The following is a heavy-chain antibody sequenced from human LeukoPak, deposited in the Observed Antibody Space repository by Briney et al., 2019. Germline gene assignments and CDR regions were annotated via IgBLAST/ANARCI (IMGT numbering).Heavy chain of an antibody. Sequence: GGSLRLSCTASGFSFNSYAMNWVRQAPGKGLGWVASIIGPGGDTYHAGSVRGRFTISRDNSKNTLYLQMSHLRVEDTALYYCAKAAAERCASIKCYPFDSWGQGTLVAVSS. CDR1: GFSFNSYA. V-gene: IGHV3-23*01. D-gene: IGHD1-1*01. CDR2: IIGPGGDT. J-gene: IGHJ4*02. CDR3: AKAAAERCASIKCYPFDS.